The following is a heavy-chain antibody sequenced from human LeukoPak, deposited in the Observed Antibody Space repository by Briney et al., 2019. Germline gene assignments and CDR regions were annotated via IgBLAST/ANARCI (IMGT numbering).Heavy chain of an antibody. D-gene: IGHD5-24*01. Sequence: GGSLRLSCTASGFTFDDYAMHWVRQAPGKGLEWVSLISGDAGSTYYADSVKGRFTISRDDSKNSLYLQMNSLRTEDTAFYYCAKDIYRGLDMATRPDYWGQGTLVTVSS. J-gene: IGHJ4*02. CDR1: GFTFDDYA. V-gene: IGHV3-43*02. CDR2: ISGDAGST. CDR3: AKDIYRGLDMATRPDY.